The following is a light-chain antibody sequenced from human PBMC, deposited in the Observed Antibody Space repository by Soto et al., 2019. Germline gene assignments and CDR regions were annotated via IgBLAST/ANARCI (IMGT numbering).Light chain of an antibody. J-gene: IGKJ2*01. CDR1: QDISNY. V-gene: IGKV1-39*01. CDR2: AAS. Sequence: DIQMTQSPSSLSASVGDRVTITCQASQDISNYLNWYQQKPGKAPKLLIYAASSLQSGVPSRFSGSGSGKDFTLTISSLQPEDFATYYCQQSYSTPYTFGQGTKLESK. CDR3: QQSYSTPYT.